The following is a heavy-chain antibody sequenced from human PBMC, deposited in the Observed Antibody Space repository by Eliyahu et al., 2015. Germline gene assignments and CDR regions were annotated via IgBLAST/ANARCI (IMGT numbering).Heavy chain of an antibody. J-gene: IGHJ3*02. CDR2: ITGDGSTT. V-gene: IGHV3-74*01. CDR1: GFXXSXYW. D-gene: IGHD1-26*01. CDR3: ARVGGTGSLGTFAI. Sequence: EAQLVESGGGLVQPGGSLRLSXAASGFXXSXYWMHWVRQAPGKGLVWVSHITGDGSTTIYADSVKGRFTISRDNAKNALYLQMNSLRAEDTAVYYCARVGGTGSLGTFAIWGQGTMVTVSS.